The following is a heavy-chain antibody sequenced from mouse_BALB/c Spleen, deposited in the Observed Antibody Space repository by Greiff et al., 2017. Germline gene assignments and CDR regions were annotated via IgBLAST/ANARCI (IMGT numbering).Heavy chain of an antibody. CDR2: ISYSGST. D-gene: IGHD2-4*01. J-gene: IGHJ1*01. Sequence: EVQLVESGPGLVKPSQSLSLTCTVTGYSITSDYAWNWIRQFPGNKLEWMGYISYSGSTSYNPSLKSRISITRDTSKNQFFLQLNSVTTEDTATYYCARVDYDGYWYFDVWGAGTTVTVSS. V-gene: IGHV3-2*02. CDR1: GYSITSDYA. CDR3: ARVDYDGYWYFDV.